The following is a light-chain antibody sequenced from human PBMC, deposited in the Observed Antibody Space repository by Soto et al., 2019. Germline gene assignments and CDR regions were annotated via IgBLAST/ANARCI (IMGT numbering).Light chain of an antibody. Sequence: DIQMTQSPFTLSASVGDRVTITCRASQSISSWLAWYQQKPGKAPKLLIYKASSLESGVLSRFSGSGSGTEFTLTISSLQPDDFATYYCQQYNSYSSFGQGTKVEIK. V-gene: IGKV1-5*03. CDR3: QQYNSYSS. J-gene: IGKJ1*01. CDR1: QSISSW. CDR2: KAS.